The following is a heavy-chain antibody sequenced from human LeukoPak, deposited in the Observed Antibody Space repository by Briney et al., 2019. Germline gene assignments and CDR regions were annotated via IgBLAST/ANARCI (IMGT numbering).Heavy chain of an antibody. CDR1: GFTFSSYS. V-gene: IGHV3-48*04. J-gene: IGHJ3*02. CDR2: ISSSSSTI. CDR3: ARDLSPDAFDI. Sequence: GGSLRLSCAASGFTFSSYSMNWVRQAPGKGLEWVSYISSSSSTIYYADSVKGRFTIPRDNAKNSLYLQMNSLRAEDTAVYYCARDLSPDAFDIWGQGTMVTVSS.